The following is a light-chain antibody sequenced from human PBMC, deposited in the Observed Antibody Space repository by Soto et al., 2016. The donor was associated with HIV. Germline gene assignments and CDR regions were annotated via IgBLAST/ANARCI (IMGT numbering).Light chain of an antibody. CDR3: QQSYSTPDYT. V-gene: IGKV1-39*01. Sequence: DIQMTQSPSSLSASVGDRVTITCRASQSISSYLNWYQQKPGKAPKLLIYAASSLQSGVPSRFSGSGSGTDFTLTISSLQPEDFATYYCQQSYSTPDYTFGLGDQAGDQT. J-gene: IGKJ2*01. CDR1: QSISSY. CDR2: AAS.